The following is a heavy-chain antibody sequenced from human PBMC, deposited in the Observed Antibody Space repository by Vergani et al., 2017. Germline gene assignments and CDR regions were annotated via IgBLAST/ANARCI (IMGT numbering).Heavy chain of an antibody. D-gene: IGHD3-16*01. CDR3: ARGLIRRGDAFDI. V-gene: IGHV1-69*13. CDR1: GGTFSSYA. J-gene: IGHJ3*02. CDR2: IIPIFGPA. Sequence: QVQLVQSGAEVKKPGSSVKVSCKASGGTFSSYAISWVRQAPGQGLEWMGGIIPIFGPANYAQKFQGSVTITADESTRTAYMDLSSLRSEDTAVYYCARGLIRRGDAFDIWGQGTMVTVSS.